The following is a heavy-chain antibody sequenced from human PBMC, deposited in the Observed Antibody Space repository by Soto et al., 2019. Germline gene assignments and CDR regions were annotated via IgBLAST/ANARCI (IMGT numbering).Heavy chain of an antibody. J-gene: IGHJ4*02. D-gene: IGHD1-1*01. V-gene: IGHV4-4*02. CDR2: MHHSGSR. Sequence: QVQLQESGPGLLKPSWTLSLTCSVSGDSISSDKWWSWVRQPPGKGLEWIGEMHHSGSRHYKPSLLGRATISVDKSKNQSSLHLTSVTAADTALYFCARHDNMTLGLTYFDFWGQGTLVIVSS. CDR3: ARHDNMTLGLTYFDF. CDR1: GDSISSDKW.